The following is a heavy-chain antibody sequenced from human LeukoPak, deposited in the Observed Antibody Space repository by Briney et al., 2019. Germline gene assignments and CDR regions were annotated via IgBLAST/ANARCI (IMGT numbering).Heavy chain of an antibody. Sequence: GVTVRLLYVASGFTYKTGWIMWVPRAPGKGPEWVASIKDDGSEIYYVDSVRGRFTISRDNAKNSLYLQMNSLRAEDTAVYYCAREWNWGQGSLVTVSS. V-gene: IGHV3-7*01. CDR2: IKDDGSEI. CDR3: AREWN. J-gene: IGHJ4*02. CDR1: GFTYKTGW.